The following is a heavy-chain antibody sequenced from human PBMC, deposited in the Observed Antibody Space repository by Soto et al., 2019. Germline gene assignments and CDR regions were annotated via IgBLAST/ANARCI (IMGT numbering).Heavy chain of an antibody. CDR2: ISWNSDSI. CDR1: GFIFDDFA. Sequence: EAQLVESGGGLVQPGRSLRLSCAGSGFIFDDFAIHWVRQAPGKGLEWVSGISWNSDSIGYADSVKGRFTISRDKAKNSLYLHMNSLRVEDTALCYCTKVGGLYDFWSGPLHFDLWGQGTLVTVSS. CDR3: TKVGGLYDFWSGPLHFDL. V-gene: IGHV3-9*01. D-gene: IGHD3-3*01. J-gene: IGHJ4*02.